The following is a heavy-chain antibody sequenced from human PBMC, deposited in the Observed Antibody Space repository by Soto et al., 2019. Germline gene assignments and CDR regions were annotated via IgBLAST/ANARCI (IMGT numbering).Heavy chain of an antibody. CDR2: INHSGST. CDR1: GGSFSGYY. J-gene: IGHJ4*02. D-gene: IGHD4-17*01. V-gene: IGHV4-34*01. Sequence: QVQLQQWGAGLLKPSETLSLTCAVYGGSFSGYYWSWIRQPPGKGLEWIGEINHSGSTNYNPSLKRLVTVSVDTSKNQFSLKLSSVTAADTAVYYCARGLPSIRKPFDYWGQGTLVTVSS. CDR3: ARGLPSIRKPFDY.